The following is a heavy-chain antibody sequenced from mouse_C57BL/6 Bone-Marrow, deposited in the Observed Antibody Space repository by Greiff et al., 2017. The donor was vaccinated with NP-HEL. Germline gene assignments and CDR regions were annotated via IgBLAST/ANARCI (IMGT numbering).Heavy chain of an antibody. CDR1: GYTFTSYW. Sequence: VQLQQPGTELVKPGASVKLSCKASGYTFTSYWMHWVKQRPGQGLEWIGNINPSNGGTNYNEKFKSKATLTVDKSSSTAYMQLSSLTSEDSAAYYCASHSSGYEGYCDYWGQGTTLTVSS. D-gene: IGHD3-2*02. CDR3: ASHSSGYEGYCDY. J-gene: IGHJ2*01. V-gene: IGHV1-53*01. CDR2: INPSNGGT.